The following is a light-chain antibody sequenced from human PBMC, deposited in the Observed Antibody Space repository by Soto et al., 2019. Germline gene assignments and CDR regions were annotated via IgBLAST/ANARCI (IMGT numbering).Light chain of an antibody. CDR1: SRDVGGYNY. CDR2: EVS. J-gene: IGLJ2*01. Sequence: QSALTQPPSASGSPGQSVTNSCIGTSRDVGGYNYVSWYQQHPGKAPNLMIYEVSKRPSGVPDRFSGSKTGNTASLTLSGLQAEDEGDYYCSSYAASNNLGVFGGGTKLTVL. V-gene: IGLV2-8*01. CDR3: SSYAASNNLGV.